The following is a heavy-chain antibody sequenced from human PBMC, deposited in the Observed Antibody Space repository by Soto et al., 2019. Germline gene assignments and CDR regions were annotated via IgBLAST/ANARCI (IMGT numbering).Heavy chain of an antibody. V-gene: IGHV4-34*01. CDR3: ARGINYDYIWGSYRYRPGSNWFDP. J-gene: IGHJ5*02. D-gene: IGHD3-16*02. Sequence: QVQLQQWGAGLLKPSETLSLTCAVYGGSFSGYYWSWIRQPPGKGLEWIGEINHSGSTNYNPSLKSRVTIPVDTAKNQFSLKLSSVTAADTAVYYCARGINYDYIWGSYRYRPGSNWFDPWGQGTLVTVSS. CDR1: GGSFSGYY. CDR2: INHSGST.